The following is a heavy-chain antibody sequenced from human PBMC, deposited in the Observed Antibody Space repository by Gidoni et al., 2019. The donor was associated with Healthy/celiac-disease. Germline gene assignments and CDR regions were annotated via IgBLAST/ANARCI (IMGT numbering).Heavy chain of an antibody. CDR1: GFTFSSYR. D-gene: IGHD4-17*01. CDR2: ISSSSRTI. CDR3: ARATVTTTRIYYYYYGMDV. J-gene: IGHJ6*02. V-gene: IGHV3-48*04. Sequence: EVQLVESGGGLVQPGGSLILSCAASGFTFSSYRMNWVRQATGNGLDGVSYISSSSRTIYDADSVTVRFTISRDNAKNSLYLQMNSLRAEDTAVYYCARATVTTTRIYYYYYGMDVWGQGTTVTVSS.